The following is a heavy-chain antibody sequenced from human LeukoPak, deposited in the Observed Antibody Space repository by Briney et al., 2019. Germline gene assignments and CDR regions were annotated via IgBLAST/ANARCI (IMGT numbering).Heavy chain of an antibody. D-gene: IGHD4/OR15-4a*01. CDR3: AKGGASGLIVRNYYYYGMDV. CDR1: GFTFSSYG. Sequence: GRSLRLSCAASGFTFSSYGMHWVRQAPGKGLEWVAVISYDGSNKYYADSVKGRFTISRDNSKNTLYLQMNSLRAEDTAVYYCAKGGASGLIVRNYYYYGMDVWGQGTTVTVSS. J-gene: IGHJ6*02. CDR2: ISYDGSNK. V-gene: IGHV3-30*18.